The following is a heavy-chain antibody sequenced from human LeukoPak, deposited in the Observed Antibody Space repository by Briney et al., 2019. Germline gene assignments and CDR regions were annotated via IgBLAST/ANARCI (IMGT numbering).Heavy chain of an antibody. J-gene: IGHJ2*01. D-gene: IGHD3-22*01. CDR3: ARRPYYYDSSGYRTYWYFDL. CDR1: GGSISSGGYY. V-gene: IGHV4-31*03. CDR2: IYYSGST. Sequence: SETLSLTCTVSGGSISSGGYYWSWIRQHPGKGLEWIGYIYYSGSTYYNPSLKSRVTISVDTSKNQFSPKLSSVTAADTAVYYCARRPYYYDSSGYRTYWYFDLWGRGTLVTVSS.